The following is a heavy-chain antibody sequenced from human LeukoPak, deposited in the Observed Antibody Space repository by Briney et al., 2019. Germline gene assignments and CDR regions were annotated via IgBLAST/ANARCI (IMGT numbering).Heavy chain of an antibody. V-gene: IGHV1-46*01. CDR1: GYTFTNYY. CDR2: INPGGGAT. J-gene: IGHJ6*02. Sequence: ASVKVSCKTSGYTFTNYYMHWVRQAPGQGLEWMGIINPGGGATCYAQKFQGRVTMTRDTSTSTVYMELSSLRSEDTAVYYCARDMGPPGDCSSSTCYAPYGMDVWGQGTTVTVSS. CDR3: ARDMGPPGDCSSSTCYAPYGMDV. D-gene: IGHD2-2*01.